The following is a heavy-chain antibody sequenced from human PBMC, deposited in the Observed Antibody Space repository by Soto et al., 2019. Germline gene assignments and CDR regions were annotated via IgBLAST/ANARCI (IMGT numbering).Heavy chain of an antibody. CDR2: ISAYNGNT. Sequence: AAVKVSCKASGYTFASYGISWVRQAPGQGXEWMGWISAYNGNTNYAQKLQGRVTMTTDTSTSTAYMELRSLRSDDTAVYYCARDYYDSSGYYSYYYYGMDVWGQGTTVTVSS. D-gene: IGHD3-22*01. J-gene: IGHJ6*02. V-gene: IGHV1-18*04. CDR3: ARDYYDSSGYYSYYYYGMDV. CDR1: GYTFASYG.